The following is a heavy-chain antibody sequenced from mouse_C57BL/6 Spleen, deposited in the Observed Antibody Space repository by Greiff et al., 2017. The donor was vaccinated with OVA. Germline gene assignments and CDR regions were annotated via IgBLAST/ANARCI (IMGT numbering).Heavy chain of an antibody. CDR3: ARRSAFGWEMGH. CDR2: IFPGSGST. V-gene: IGHV1-75*01. Sequence: QVQLQQSGPELVKPGASVKISCKASGYTFTDYYIHWVKQRPGQGLEWIGWIFPGSGSTYYNEKFKGKATLTVDKSSSTAYVLLSSLTSEDSAVYFCARRSAFGWEMGHWGPGTTLTVSS. D-gene: IGHD4-1*01. CDR1: GYTFTDYY. J-gene: IGHJ2*01.